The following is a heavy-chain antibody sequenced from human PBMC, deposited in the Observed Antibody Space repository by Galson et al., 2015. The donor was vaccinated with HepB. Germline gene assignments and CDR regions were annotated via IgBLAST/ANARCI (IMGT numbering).Heavy chain of an antibody. Sequence: SLRLSCAASGFTVSSNYMSWVRQAPGKGLEWVSVIYSGGSTYYADSVKGRFTISRDNSKNTLYLQMNSLRAEDTAVYYCARPLLPYYYYGMDVWGQGTTVTVSS. CDR3: ARPLLPYYYYGMDV. J-gene: IGHJ6*02. CDR1: GFTVSSNY. D-gene: IGHD2-15*01. V-gene: IGHV3-66*01. CDR2: IYSGGST.